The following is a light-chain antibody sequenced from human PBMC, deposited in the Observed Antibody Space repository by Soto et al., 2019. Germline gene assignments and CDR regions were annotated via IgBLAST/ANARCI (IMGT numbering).Light chain of an antibody. J-gene: IGLJ1*01. CDR2: GNS. CDR3: QSFGSSLSGYV. CDR1: SSNIGAGYD. V-gene: IGLV1-40*01. Sequence: SVLTQPPSVSGAPGQRVTISCTGSSSNIGAGYDVHWYQQVPGTAPKLLIYGNSNRPSGVPDRFSGSKSGTSASLAITGLQAEDEADYYCQSFGSSLSGYVFGTGTKATVL.